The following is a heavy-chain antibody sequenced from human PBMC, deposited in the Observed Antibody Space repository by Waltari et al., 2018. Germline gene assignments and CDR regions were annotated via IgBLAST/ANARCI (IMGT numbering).Heavy chain of an antibody. CDR2: IWYDGSNK. CDR1: GFTFSSYG. CDR3: ARDRVDPYYFDY. V-gene: IGHV3-33*01. J-gene: IGHJ4*02. D-gene: IGHD3-10*01. Sequence: QVQLVESGGGVVQPGRSLRLSCAASGFTFSSYGMHWVRQAPGKGLGWVAVIWYDGSNKYYADSVKGRFTISRDNSKNTLYLQMNSLRAEDTAVYYCARDRVDPYYFDYWGQGTLVTVSS.